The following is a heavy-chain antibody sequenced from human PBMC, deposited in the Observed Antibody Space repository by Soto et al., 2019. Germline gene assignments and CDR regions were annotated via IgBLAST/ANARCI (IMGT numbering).Heavy chain of an antibody. V-gene: IGHV4-59*08. Sequence: QVQLQESGPGLVKPSETLSLTCAVSGASITAYYWAWVRQPPGKGLEYIGHVHNSGRADYNPSLRSPFTIPVDTSRNQVSLPLNSVTAADTAVYFCARHENGGTYPLAYWGQGTLVTVSS. CDR1: GASITAYY. CDR2: VHNSGRA. J-gene: IGHJ4*02. D-gene: IGHD1-26*01. CDR3: ARHENGGTYPLAY.